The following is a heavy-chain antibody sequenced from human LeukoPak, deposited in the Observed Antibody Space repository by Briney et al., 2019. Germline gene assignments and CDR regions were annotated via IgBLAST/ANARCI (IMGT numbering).Heavy chain of an antibody. V-gene: IGHV4-59*01. CDR1: GGSISNFY. D-gene: IGHD1-1*01. J-gene: IGHJ4*02. Sequence: SETLSLTCTVSGGSISNFYWSWIRQPPGKGLEWIGYIHYSGSTNYNPSLKSRGTISVDTSKNQFSLKLSSVTAADTAVYYCARLTRRSGNYFDYWGQGTLVTVSS. CDR2: IHYSGST. CDR3: ARLTRRSGNYFDY.